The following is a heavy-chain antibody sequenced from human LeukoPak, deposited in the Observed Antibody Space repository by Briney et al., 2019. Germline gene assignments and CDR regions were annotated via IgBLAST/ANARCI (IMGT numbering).Heavy chain of an antibody. Sequence: SEALSLTCTVSGGSISSYYWSWIRQPPGKGLEWIGYIYYSGSTNYNPSLKSRVTISVDTSKNQFSLKLSSVTAADTAVYYCARVRGDYLYFDYWGQGTLVTVSS. D-gene: IGHD4-17*01. J-gene: IGHJ4*02. CDR1: GGSISSYY. CDR2: IYYSGST. CDR3: ARVRGDYLYFDY. V-gene: IGHV4-59*01.